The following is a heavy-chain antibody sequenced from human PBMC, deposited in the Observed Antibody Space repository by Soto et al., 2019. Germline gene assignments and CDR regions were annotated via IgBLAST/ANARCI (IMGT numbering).Heavy chain of an antibody. Sequence: QVQLQESGPGLVKPSQTLSLTCTVSGGSISSGNYYWSWIRQPPGKGLEWIGFISYSGTTHYSASLRSRVSISVDTSKNQFSLDLSSGTAADTAVYYCATMGTPVTGLYYFDYWGQGTLVTVSS. J-gene: IGHJ4*02. CDR2: ISYSGTT. D-gene: IGHD4-17*01. V-gene: IGHV4-30-4*01. CDR1: GGSISSGNYY. CDR3: ATMGTPVTGLYYFDY.